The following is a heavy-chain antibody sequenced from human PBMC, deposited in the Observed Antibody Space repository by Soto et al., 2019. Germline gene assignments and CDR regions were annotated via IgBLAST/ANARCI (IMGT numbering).Heavy chain of an antibody. CDR1: RFTFSRYE. CDR3: ARDGGYTGGSYGGAFDF. CDR2: ISSSGTSI. Sequence: EVQLVESGGGVVQPGGSLRLSCAASRFTFSRYEMNWVRQAPGKGLEGVASISSSGTSIYYADAVQGRFSISRDNDKNSVYLAMNSLRFDDTAVYYCARDGGYTGGSYGGAFDFWGQGTLVTVSS. D-gene: IGHD2-8*02. J-gene: IGHJ4*02. V-gene: IGHV3-48*03.